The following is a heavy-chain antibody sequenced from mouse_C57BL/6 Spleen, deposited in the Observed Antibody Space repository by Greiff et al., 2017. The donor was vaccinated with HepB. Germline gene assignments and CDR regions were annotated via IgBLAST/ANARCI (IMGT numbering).Heavy chain of an antibody. V-gene: IGHV6-6*01. CDR1: GFTFSDAW. CDR3: TRRHLRRYFDV. Sequence: EVQVVESGGGLVQPGGSMKLSCAASGFTFSDAWMDWVRQSPEKGLEWVAEIRNKANNHATYYAESVKGRFTISRDDSKSSVYLQMNSLRAEDTGIYYCTRRHLRRYFDVWGTGTTVTVSS. J-gene: IGHJ1*03. D-gene: IGHD1-1*01. CDR2: IRNKANNHAT.